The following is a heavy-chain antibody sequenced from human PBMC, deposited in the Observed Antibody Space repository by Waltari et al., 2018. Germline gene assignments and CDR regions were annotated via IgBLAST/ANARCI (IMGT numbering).Heavy chain of an antibody. CDR1: GGSISSYY. CDR2: IYYSGST. V-gene: IGHV4-59*01. CDR3: ARADKYYYGSGSGGFDY. Sequence: QVQLQESGPGLVKPSETLSLTCTVSGGSISSYYWSWIRQPPGKGLEWIGYIYYSGSTNYNPSLKSRVTISVDTSKNQFSLKLSSVTAADTAVYYCARADKYYYGSGSGGFDYWGQGTLVTVSS. J-gene: IGHJ4*02. D-gene: IGHD3-10*01.